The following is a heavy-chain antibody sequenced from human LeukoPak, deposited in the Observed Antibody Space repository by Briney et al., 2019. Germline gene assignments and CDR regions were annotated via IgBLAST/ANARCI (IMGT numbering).Heavy chain of an antibody. J-gene: IGHJ4*02. D-gene: IGHD6-19*01. V-gene: IGHV4-38-2*02. CDR2: IYHSGST. CDR1: GYSISSGYY. CDR3: AREFPSSGLYSPLSGTNDY. Sequence: PSETLSLTCTVSGYSISSGYYWGWIRQPPGKGLEWIGSIYHSGSTYYNPSLKSRVTISVDTSKNQFSLKLSSVTAADTAVYYCAREFPSSGLYSPLSGTNDYWGQGTLVTVSS.